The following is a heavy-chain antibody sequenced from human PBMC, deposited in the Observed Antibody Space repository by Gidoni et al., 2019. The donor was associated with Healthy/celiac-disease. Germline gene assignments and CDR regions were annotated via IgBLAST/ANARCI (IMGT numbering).Heavy chain of an antibody. CDR2: ISPIFGTA. CDR3: ARGREGAIWRYYFDY. D-gene: IGHD1-26*01. J-gene: IGHJ4*02. Sequence: QVQLVQSGAEVKKPGSSVKVSCKASGGTFSSYAISWVRQAPGQGLAWMGGISPIFGTANYAQKFQGRVTITADESTSTAYMELSSLRSEDTAVYYCARGREGAIWRYYFDYWGQGTLVTVSS. V-gene: IGHV1-69*01. CDR1: GGTFSSYA.